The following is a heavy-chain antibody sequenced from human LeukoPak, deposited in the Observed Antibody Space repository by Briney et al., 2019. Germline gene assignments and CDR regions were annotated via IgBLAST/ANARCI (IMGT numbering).Heavy chain of an antibody. D-gene: IGHD4-11*01. J-gene: IGHJ4*02. Sequence: QTGGSLRLSCAASGFTFSTYGMHWVRQAPGKGLVWVSRVNSDGSTTAYADSVKGRFSISRDNAKNTLYLQMNSLRADDTAVYYCARELYSAAGFNWGRGTLVTVSS. CDR1: GFTFSTYG. CDR2: VNSDGSTT. V-gene: IGHV3-74*01. CDR3: ARELYSAAGFN.